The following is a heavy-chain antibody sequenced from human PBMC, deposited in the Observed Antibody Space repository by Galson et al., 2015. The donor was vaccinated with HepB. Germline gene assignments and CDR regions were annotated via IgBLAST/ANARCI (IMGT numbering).Heavy chain of an antibody. CDR3: ARHGDYTATFDY. CDR2: IYYSGST. J-gene: IGHJ4*02. CDR1: GGSTSSSSYY. D-gene: IGHD3-3*01. Sequence: ETLSLTCTVSGGSTSSSSYYWGWIRQPPGKGLEWIGYIYYSGSTYYNPSLNSRVTISVDTSKNQFSLRLSSVTAADTAVYYCARHGDYTATFDYWGQGTLVTVSS. V-gene: IGHV4-39*01.